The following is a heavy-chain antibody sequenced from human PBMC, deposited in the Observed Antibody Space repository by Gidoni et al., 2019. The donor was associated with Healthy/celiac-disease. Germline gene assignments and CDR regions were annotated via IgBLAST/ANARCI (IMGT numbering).Heavy chain of an antibody. V-gene: IGHV1-46*01. D-gene: IGHD4-17*01. Sequence: QVQLVQSGAEVKKPGASVKVSCKASGYTFTSYYMHWVRQAPGQGLEWMGIINPSGGSTSYAQKFQGRVTMTRDTSTSTVYMELSSLRSEDTAVYYCARDPTVVTLSYEYYYGMDVWGQGTTVTVSS. CDR2: INPSGGST. J-gene: IGHJ6*02. CDR3: ARDPTVVTLSYEYYYGMDV. CDR1: GYTFTSYY.